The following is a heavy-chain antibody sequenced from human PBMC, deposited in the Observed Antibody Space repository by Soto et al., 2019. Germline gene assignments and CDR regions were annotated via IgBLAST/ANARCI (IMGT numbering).Heavy chain of an antibody. D-gene: IGHD2-2*01. J-gene: IGHJ4*02. CDR1: GFTFSNYA. V-gene: IGHV3-30-3*01. Sequence: QVQLVESGGGVVQPGRSLRLSCAASGFTFSNYAMNWVRQAPGKGLEWVALISYDGSNKYYADSVKGRFTIARDSSKNTLYLQMNSLRAADTAVYYCGRCTSTRCHFGADYWGQGTLVTVSS. CDR3: GRCTSTRCHFGADY. CDR2: ISYDGSNK.